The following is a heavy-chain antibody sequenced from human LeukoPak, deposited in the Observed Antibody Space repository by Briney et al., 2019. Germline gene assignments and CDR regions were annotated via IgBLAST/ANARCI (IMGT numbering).Heavy chain of an antibody. CDR1: GFTFSSYG. V-gene: IGHV3-23*01. Sequence: PGGSLRLSCAASGFTFSSYGMSWVRQAPGKGLEWVSAISGSGGSTYYADSVKGRFTISRDNARNSVFLQMNSLRAEDTAVYYCVRDVEVAGLDYWGQGSQVTVSS. J-gene: IGHJ4*02. D-gene: IGHD6-19*01. CDR2: ISGSGGST. CDR3: VRDVEVAGLDY.